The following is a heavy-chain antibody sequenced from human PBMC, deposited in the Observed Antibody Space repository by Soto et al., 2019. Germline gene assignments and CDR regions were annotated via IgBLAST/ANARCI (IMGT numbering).Heavy chain of an antibody. D-gene: IGHD6-19*01. Sequence: QVQLVESGGGVVQPRRSLRLSCAASGFTFSSSGMHWVRQAPGKGLEWVAVTSFDGSSGYYADSVRGRFTISRDNSNTTPYLQMTSLRAEDTAVYYCAKSTPALAGYFDSWGQGTLVTVSS. CDR2: TSFDGSSG. J-gene: IGHJ4*02. V-gene: IGHV3-30*18. CDR3: AKSTPALAGYFDS. CDR1: GFTFSSSG.